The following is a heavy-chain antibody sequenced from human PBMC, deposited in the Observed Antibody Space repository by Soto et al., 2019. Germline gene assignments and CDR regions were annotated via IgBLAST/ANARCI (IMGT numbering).Heavy chain of an antibody. J-gene: IGHJ4*02. V-gene: IGHV1-3*01. D-gene: IGHD3-9*01. Sequence: GASVKVSCKASGYTFTSYAMHWVRQAPGQRLEWMGWINAGNGNTKYSQKFQGRVTITRDTSASTAYMELSSLRSEDTAVYYCARDGYFDWLLPYYFDYWGQGTLVTVSS. CDR2: INAGNGNT. CDR3: ARDGYFDWLLPYYFDY. CDR1: GYTFTSYA.